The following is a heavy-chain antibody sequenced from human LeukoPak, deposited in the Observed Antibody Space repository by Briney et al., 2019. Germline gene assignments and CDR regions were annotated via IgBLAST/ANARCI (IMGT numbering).Heavy chain of an antibody. J-gene: IGHJ6*03. CDR2: IYHSGST. CDR3: AREIYGSGSYYNVGHMDV. Sequence: PSETLSLTCTVSGYSISSGYYWGWIRQPPGKGLEWIGSIYHSGSTYYNPSLKSRVTISVDTSKNQFSLKLSSVTAADTAVYYCAREIYGSGSYYNVGHMDVWGKGTTVTVSS. D-gene: IGHD3-10*01. CDR1: GYSISSGYY. V-gene: IGHV4-38-2*02.